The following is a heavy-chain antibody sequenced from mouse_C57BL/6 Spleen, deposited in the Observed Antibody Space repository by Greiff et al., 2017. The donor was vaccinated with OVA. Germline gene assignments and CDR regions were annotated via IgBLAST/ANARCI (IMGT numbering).Heavy chain of an antibody. CDR2: INPNNGGT. CDR3: APGTPYWYFDV. V-gene: IGHV1-22*01. CDR1: GYTFTDYN. Sequence: EVQLQQSGPELVKPGASVKMSCKASGYTFTDYNMHWVKQSHGKSLEWIGYINPNNGGTSDNQKFKGKATLTVNKSSSTAYMELRSLTSEDSAVDYCAPGTPYWYFDVWGTGTTVTVSS. J-gene: IGHJ1*03. D-gene: IGHD4-1*01.